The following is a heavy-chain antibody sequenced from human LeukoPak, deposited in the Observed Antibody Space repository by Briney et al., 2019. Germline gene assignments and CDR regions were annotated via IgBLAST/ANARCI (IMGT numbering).Heavy chain of an antibody. CDR3: ARDXNGGNLGYYFDY. CDR2: INPNSGGT. D-gene: IGHD4-23*01. J-gene: IGHJ4*02. CDR1: GYTFTGYY. V-gene: IGHV1-2*02. Sequence: ASVKVSCKASGYTFTGYYMHWVRQAPGQGLEWMGWINPNSGGTNYAQKFQGRVTMTRDTSISTAYMELSRLRSDDTAVYYCARDXNGGNLGYYFDYWGQGTLVTVSS.